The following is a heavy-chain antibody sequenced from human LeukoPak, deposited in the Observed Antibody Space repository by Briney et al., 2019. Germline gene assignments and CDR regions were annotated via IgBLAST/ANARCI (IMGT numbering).Heavy chain of an antibody. Sequence: SETLSLTCTVSGGSISSYYWSWIRQPPGKGLEWIGYIYYSGSTNYNPSLKSRVTISVDTSKNQFSLKLSSVTAADTAVYYCARARYDYYYYGVDVWGQGTTVTVSS. V-gene: IGHV4-59*01. CDR2: IYYSGST. CDR3: ARARYDYYYYGVDV. J-gene: IGHJ6*02. CDR1: GGSISSYY. D-gene: IGHD3-3*01.